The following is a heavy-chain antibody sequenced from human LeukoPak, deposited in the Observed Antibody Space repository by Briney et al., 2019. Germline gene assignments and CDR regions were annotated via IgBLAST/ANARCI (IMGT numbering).Heavy chain of an antibody. J-gene: IGHJ4*02. CDR2: VYYTGTT. CDR1: RASISGYY. V-gene: IGHV4-59*01. Sequence: SETLSLTCTVSRASISGYYWSWIRQPPGKGLEWVGYVYYTGTTTYNPSLKSRLTISIDTSKNQFSLNLSSVTPADTAVYYCTTVKAAAALDSWGQGTLVTVSS. D-gene: IGHD6-25*01. CDR3: TTVKAAAALDS.